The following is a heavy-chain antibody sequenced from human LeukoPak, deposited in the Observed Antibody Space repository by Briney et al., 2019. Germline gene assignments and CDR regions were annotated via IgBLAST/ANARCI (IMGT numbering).Heavy chain of an antibody. V-gene: IGHV3-21*01. CDR1: GFTFNRYS. J-gene: IGHJ4*02. CDR3: AREAESMALFDY. Sequence: GGSLRLSCAASGFTFNRYSMNWVRQAPGKGLEWVSSISSSSSYIYYADSVKGRFTISRDNAKNTQYLQMNSLRAEDTAVYYCAREAESMALFDYWGQGTLVTVSS. CDR2: ISSSSSYI. D-gene: IGHD5-24*01.